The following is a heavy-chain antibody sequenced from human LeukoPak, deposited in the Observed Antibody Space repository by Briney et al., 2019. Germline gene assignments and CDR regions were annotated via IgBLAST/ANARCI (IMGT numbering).Heavy chain of an antibody. CDR3: ARDEGY. V-gene: IGHV4-39*07. J-gene: IGHJ4*02. Sequence: SETLSLTCTVSGGSISSSSYYWGWIRQPPGKGLEWIGRIYTSGSTNYNPSLKSRVTISVDTSKNQFSLKLSSVTAADTAVYYCARDEGYWGQGTLVTVSS. CDR2: IYTSGST. CDR1: GGSISSSSYY.